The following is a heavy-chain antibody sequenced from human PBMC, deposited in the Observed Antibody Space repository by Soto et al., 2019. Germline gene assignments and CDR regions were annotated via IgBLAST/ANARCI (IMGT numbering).Heavy chain of an antibody. J-gene: IGHJ4*02. CDR2: IYPSDSDT. V-gene: IGHV5-51*01. D-gene: IGHD3-22*01. CDR3: ARRYYYESTTYSPIDH. CDR1: GYSFTSYW. Sequence: GESLKISCSGSGYSFTSYWNGWVRQMPGKGLEWMGIIYPSDSDTRYSPSFQGQVTISADKSISTAYLQWSSLKASDTAMYYCARRYYYESTTYSPIDHWRQGTLVTVSS.